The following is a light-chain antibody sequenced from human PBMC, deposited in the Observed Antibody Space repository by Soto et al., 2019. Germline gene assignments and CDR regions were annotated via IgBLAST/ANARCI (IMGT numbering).Light chain of an antibody. CDR1: QSVSSSS. Sequence: EIVLTQSPGTLSLSPGERATLSCRASQSVSSSSLAWYQQKPGQAPRLLIYGASSRATGIPDRFSGSGSGTDFPLTISRLEHEEFAVFYCQQYGRSPYTFGQGTKREIK. V-gene: IGKV3-20*01. CDR2: GAS. J-gene: IGKJ2*01. CDR3: QQYGRSPYT.